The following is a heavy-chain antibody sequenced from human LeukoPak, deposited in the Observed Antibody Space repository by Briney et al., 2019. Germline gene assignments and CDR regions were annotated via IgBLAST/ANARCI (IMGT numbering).Heavy chain of an antibody. CDR1: GFGFSNYW. Sequence: GGSLRLSCAASGFGFSNYWMSWVRQAPGKGLEWVANMNKDGSEKNYVDSVKGRFTISRDNAQDSLYLQTNSLRAEDTAVYYCARDRGYSNFDYWGQGTLLTVSS. CDR2: MNKDGSEK. CDR3: ARDRGYSNFDY. D-gene: IGHD4-11*01. V-gene: IGHV3-7*01. J-gene: IGHJ4*02.